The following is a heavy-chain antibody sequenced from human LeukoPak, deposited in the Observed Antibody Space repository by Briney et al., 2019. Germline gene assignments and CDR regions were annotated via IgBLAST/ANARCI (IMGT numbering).Heavy chain of an antibody. D-gene: IGHD1-7*01. CDR3: ATLATVTTDYYYYMDV. Sequence: SETLSLTCAVSGYSISSGYYWGWIRRPPGKGLEWIGSIYHSGSTYYNPSLKSRVTISVDTSKNQFSLKLSSVTAADTAVYYCATLATVTTDYYYYMDVWGKGTTVTVSS. J-gene: IGHJ6*03. V-gene: IGHV4-38-2*01. CDR1: GYSISSGYY. CDR2: IYHSGST.